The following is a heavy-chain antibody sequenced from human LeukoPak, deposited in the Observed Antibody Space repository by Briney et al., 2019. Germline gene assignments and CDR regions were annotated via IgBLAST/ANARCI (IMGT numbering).Heavy chain of an antibody. J-gene: IGHJ6*02. V-gene: IGHV3-66*01. D-gene: IGHD3-22*01. CDR1: GISVSNNY. CDR3: ARGGYDMFL. Sequence: GGSLRLSCGASGISVSNNYMGWVRQAREKGLEWAAGIYDGGKTYYGGSVKDRFIISRDSSRNSLFLQMYSLRAEDAAVYYCARGGYDMFLWGQGTTVTVSS. CDR2: IYDGGKT.